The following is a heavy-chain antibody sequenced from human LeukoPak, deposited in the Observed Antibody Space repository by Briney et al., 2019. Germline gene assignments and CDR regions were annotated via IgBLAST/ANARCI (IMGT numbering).Heavy chain of an antibody. CDR1: GFTFDDYA. D-gene: IGHD1-1*01. CDR3: AKSNEGAFDI. V-gene: IGHV3-9*01. J-gene: IGHJ3*02. Sequence: GGSLRLSCAASGFTFDDYAMHWVRHAPGKGLEWVSGISWNSGSIGYADSVKGRFTISRDNAKNSLYLQMNSLRAEDTALYYCAKSNEGAFDICGQGTMVTVSS. CDR2: ISWNSGSI.